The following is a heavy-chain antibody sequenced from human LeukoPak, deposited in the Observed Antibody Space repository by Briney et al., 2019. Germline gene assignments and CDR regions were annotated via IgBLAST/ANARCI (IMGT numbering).Heavy chain of an antibody. Sequence: PGGSLRLSCAASGFTVSSNYMSWVRQAPGKGLEWVSVIYSGGSTYYADSVKGRFTISRDNSKNTLYLQMNSLRAEDTAVYYCARVWYDILTGCVDYWGQGTLVTVSS. CDR3: ARVWYDILTGCVDY. D-gene: IGHD3-9*01. CDR2: IYSGGST. CDR1: GFTVSSNY. V-gene: IGHV3-53*01. J-gene: IGHJ4*02.